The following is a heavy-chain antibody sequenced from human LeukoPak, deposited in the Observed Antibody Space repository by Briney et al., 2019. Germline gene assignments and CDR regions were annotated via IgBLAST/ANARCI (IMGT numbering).Heavy chain of an antibody. CDR2: IYVSGTT. CDR3: GRHAYGGSPPVY. CDR1: GFTVRDSY. D-gene: IGHD4-23*01. V-gene: IGHV3-53*01. Sequence: TGGSLRLSCAASGFTVRDSYMSWVRQAPGKRLEWVSFIYVSGTTFYAASVKGRFTTSRDNSKNTVYIQMNSLRAEDTALYYCGRHAYGGSPPVYWGQGTLVTVSS. J-gene: IGHJ4*02.